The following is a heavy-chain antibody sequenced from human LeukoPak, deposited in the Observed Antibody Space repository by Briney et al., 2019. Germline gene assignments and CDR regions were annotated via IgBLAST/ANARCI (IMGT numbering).Heavy chain of an antibody. Sequence: GGALRLSCAASVFPFSNYWMHWVREAPGKGLVWVSRVNSDGSTTNYADSVEGRFTISRDNAENTLYMRMNSLRPEDTAVYYCARGYYSSSRFDSWGQGTLVTVSS. CDR1: VFPFSNYW. CDR2: VNSDGSTT. J-gene: IGHJ4*02. V-gene: IGHV3-74*01. CDR3: ARGYYSSSRFDS. D-gene: IGHD6-13*01.